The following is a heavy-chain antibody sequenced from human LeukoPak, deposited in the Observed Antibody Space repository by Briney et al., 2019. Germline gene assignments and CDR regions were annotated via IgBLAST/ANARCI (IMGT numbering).Heavy chain of an antibody. CDR3: ARAAVSSGLWGYYYYCMDV. Sequence: ASVKVSCKASGYTFTGYYMHWVRQAPGQGLEWMGWINPNSGDTNYAQKFQGRVTMTRDTSISTAYIELSSLRCDDTAVYYCARAAVSSGLWGYYYYCMDVWGKGTTVTVS. V-gene: IGHV1-2*02. CDR2: INPNSGDT. CDR1: GYTFTGYY. D-gene: IGHD6-19*01. J-gene: IGHJ6*03.